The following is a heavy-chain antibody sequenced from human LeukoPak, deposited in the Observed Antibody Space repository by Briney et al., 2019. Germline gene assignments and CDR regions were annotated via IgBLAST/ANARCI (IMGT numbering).Heavy chain of an antibody. V-gene: IGHV3-7*01. CDR2: IKQDGSEK. Sequence: GGSLRLSCEVSGFIFSSYWMSWVRQAPGKGLEWVANIKQDGSEKYYVDSVKGRFTISRDSAKNSLYLHMNSLRAEDTAVYYCARSPEVSQHVIYWYFDLWSRGTLVSVSS. J-gene: IGHJ2*01. CDR3: ARSPEVSQHVIYWYFDL. D-gene: IGHD2-8*01. CDR1: GFIFSSYW.